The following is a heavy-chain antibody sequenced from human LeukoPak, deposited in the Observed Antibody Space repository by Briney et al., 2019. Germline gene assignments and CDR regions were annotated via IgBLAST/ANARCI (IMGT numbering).Heavy chain of an antibody. CDR2: IYYSGST. J-gene: IGHJ6*02. CDR3: ARAPIFRDYYYGMDV. V-gene: IGHV4-59*01. CDR1: GGSFSGYY. Sequence: SETLSLTCAVYGGSFSGYYWSWIRQPPGKGLEWIGYIYYSGSTNYNPSLKSRVTISVDTSKNQFSLKLSSVTAADTAVYYCARAPIFRDYYYGMDVWGQGTTVTVSS.